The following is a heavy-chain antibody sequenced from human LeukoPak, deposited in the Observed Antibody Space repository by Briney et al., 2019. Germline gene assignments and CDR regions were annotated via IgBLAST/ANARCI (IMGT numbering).Heavy chain of an antibody. CDR2: IYYSGSS. V-gene: IGHV4-31*03. CDR3: ARDLGDYDSSLAR. CDR1: GGSISSGGYY. D-gene: IGHD3-22*01. Sequence: PSETLSLTCSVSGGSISSGGYYWSCTRQHPGKCLGWIGEIYYSGSSYYNPSLKSRVTRSVDTSKNQFSLKLSSVTAADTAVYYCARDLGDYDSSLARWGRGTLVTVTS. J-gene: IGHJ4*02.